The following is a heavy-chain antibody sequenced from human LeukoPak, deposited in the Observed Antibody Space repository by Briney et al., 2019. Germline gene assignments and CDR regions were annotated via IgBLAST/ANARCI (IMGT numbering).Heavy chain of an antibody. CDR2: INHSGST. V-gene: IGHV4-39*07. CDR1: GGSISRSSYY. Sequence: SETLSLTCTVSGGSISRSSYYWGWIRQPPGKGLEWIGEINHSGSTNYNPSLKSRVTISVDTSKNQFSLKLSSVTAADTAVYYCARSRREGAFDYWGQGTLDTVSS. D-gene: IGHD1-26*01. J-gene: IGHJ4*02. CDR3: ARSRREGAFDY.